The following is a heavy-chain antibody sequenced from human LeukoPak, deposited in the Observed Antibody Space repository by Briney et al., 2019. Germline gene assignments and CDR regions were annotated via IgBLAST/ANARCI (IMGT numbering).Heavy chain of an antibody. CDR2: IIPVFDTA. Sequence: SVKVSCKASGGTFHNYAISWVRQAPGQGLEWMGGIIPVFDTAKYAQKFQGRVTITADGPTSTAYMELNSLRSDDTAVYYCASVLGLYYGSGSSPRANNWFDPWGQGTLVTVSS. CDR1: GGTFHNYA. V-gene: IGHV1-69*01. J-gene: IGHJ5*02. CDR3: ASVLGLYYGSGSSPRANNWFDP. D-gene: IGHD3-10*01.